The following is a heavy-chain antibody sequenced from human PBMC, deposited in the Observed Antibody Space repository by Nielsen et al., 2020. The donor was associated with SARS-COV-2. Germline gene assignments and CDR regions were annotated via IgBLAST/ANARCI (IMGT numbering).Heavy chain of an antibody. D-gene: IGHD6-13*01. V-gene: IGHV4-39*01. J-gene: IGHJ6*02. CDR3: ARGHSWYEPTGYYYGMDV. CDR2: IYYSGST. Sequence: SETLSLTCTVSGGSISSSSYYWGWIRQPPGKGLEWIGSIYYSGSTYYNPSLKSRVTISVDTSKNQFSLKLSSVTAADTAVYYCARGHSWYEPTGYYYGMDVWGQGTTVTVSS. CDR1: GGSISSSSYY.